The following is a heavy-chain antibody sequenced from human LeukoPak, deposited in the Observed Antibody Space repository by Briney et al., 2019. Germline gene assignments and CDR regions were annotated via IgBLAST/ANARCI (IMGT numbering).Heavy chain of an antibody. CDR3: AKEEGYSGYDFVPYYFDY. CDR2: LRGRGGGT. D-gene: IGHD5-12*01. CDR1: GFTFSTYP. J-gene: IGHJ4*02. Sequence: GSLRLSCAASGFTFSTYPMSWVRQAPGKGLEWVSTLRGRGGGTDYADSVKGRFTISRDTSKNTLYLQMNSLRAEDTAVYYCAKEEGYSGYDFVPYYFDYWGQGTLVTVSS. V-gene: IGHV3-23*01.